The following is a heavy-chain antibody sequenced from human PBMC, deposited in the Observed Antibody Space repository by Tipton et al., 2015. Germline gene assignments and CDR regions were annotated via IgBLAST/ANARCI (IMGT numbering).Heavy chain of an antibody. V-gene: IGHV4-61*01. CDR1: GGSVTSGSYY. Sequence: GLVKPSENLSLTCTVSGGSVTSGSYYWSWIRQPPGKGLEWIGYISYTDGAHYNPALKSRVTISVDTSKNQFSLTLNSVAAADTAVYYCARDLEHGMDDWGQGTTVTVTS. D-gene: IGHD5-24*01. CDR2: ISYTDGA. J-gene: IGHJ6*01. CDR3: ARDLEHGMDD.